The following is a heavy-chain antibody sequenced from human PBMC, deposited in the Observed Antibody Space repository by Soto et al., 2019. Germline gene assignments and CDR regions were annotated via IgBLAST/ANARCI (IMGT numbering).Heavy chain of an antibody. D-gene: IGHD2-2*01. Sequence: SETLSLTCAVYGGSFSGYYWSWIRQPPGKGLEWIGEINHSGSTNYNPSLKSRVTISVDTSKNQFSLKLSSVTAADTAVYYCARQRYQLVPIDYWGQGTLVTVSS. CDR2: INHSGST. CDR1: GGSFSGYY. CDR3: ARQRYQLVPIDY. J-gene: IGHJ4*02. V-gene: IGHV4-34*01.